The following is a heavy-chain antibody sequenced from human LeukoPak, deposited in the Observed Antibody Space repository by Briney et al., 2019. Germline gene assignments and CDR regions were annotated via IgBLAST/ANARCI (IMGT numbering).Heavy chain of an antibody. J-gene: IGHJ6*02. CDR2: INSDGSST. D-gene: IGHD6-13*01. CDR3: AREGVWRQQLVDYYYGMDV. V-gene: IGHV3-74*01. Sequence: GGSLRLSCAASGFTFSSYWMHWVRRAPGKGLVWVSRINSDGSSTSYADSVKGRFTISRDNAKNTLYLQMNSLRAEDTAVYYCAREGVWRQQLVDYYYGMDVWGQGTTVTVSS. CDR1: GFTFSSYW.